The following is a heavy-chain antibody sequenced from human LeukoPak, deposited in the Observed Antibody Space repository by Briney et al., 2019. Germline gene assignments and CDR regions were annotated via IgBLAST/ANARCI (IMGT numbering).Heavy chain of an antibody. Sequence: PGGSLRLSCTASGFTFGDYAMSWVRQAPGKGLEWVGFIRSKAYGGTTEYAASVKGRFTISRDDSKSIAYLQMNSLKTEDTAVYYCTRDSSSWPAEYFQHWGQGTLVTVSS. CDR2: IRSKAYGGTT. CDR1: GFTFGDYA. J-gene: IGHJ1*01. D-gene: IGHD6-13*01. CDR3: TRDSSSWPAEYFQH. V-gene: IGHV3-49*04.